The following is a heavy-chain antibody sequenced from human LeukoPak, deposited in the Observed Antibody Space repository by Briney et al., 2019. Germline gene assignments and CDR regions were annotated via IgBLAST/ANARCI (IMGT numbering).Heavy chain of an antibody. V-gene: IGHV4-39*01. CDR3: ARQTGSGLFILP. CDR1: GVSISSSNSY. CDR2: IYYSGNT. J-gene: IGHJ4*02. D-gene: IGHD3/OR15-3a*01. Sequence: SETLSLTCTVSGVSISSSNSYWGWVRQPPGKGLEWIGSIYYSGNTYYNASLKSQVSISIDTSKNQFSLSLTSVTAADTAVYYCARQTGSGLFILPGGQGTLVTVSS.